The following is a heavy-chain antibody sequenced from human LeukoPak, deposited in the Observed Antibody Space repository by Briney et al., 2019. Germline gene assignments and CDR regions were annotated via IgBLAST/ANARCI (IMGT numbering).Heavy chain of an antibody. CDR1: GFTFSSNA. V-gene: IGHV3-23*01. J-gene: IGHJ4*02. Sequence: PGGSLRLSCAASGFTFSSNAMSWVRKAPGKGLEWVSATSGSGVTTYYADSVKGRFTISRDNSKNTLYLQMNSLRAEDTAVYYCATALQLLGGYWGQGTLVTVSS. CDR3: ATALQLLGGY. CDR2: TSGSGVTT. D-gene: IGHD2-2*01.